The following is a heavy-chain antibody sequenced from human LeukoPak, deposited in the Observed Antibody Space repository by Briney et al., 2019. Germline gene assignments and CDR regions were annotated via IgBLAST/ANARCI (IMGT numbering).Heavy chain of an antibody. J-gene: IGHJ4*02. D-gene: IGHD5-18*01. CDR1: GFTVSSNY. CDR2: ISGGGSTI. Sequence: PGGSLRLSCAASGFTVSSNYMSWVRQAPGKGLEWVSYISGGGSTISYADSVKGRFTISRDNAKNSLYLQMNSLRAEDTAIYYCATYRQVLLPFESWGQGTLVTVSS. CDR3: ATYRQVLLPFES. V-gene: IGHV3-11*01.